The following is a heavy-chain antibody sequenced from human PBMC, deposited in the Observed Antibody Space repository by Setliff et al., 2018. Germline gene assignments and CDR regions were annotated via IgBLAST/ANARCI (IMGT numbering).Heavy chain of an antibody. CDR1: GGSISSSSYY. J-gene: IGHJ4*02. CDR2: IYYSGST. CDR3: ASWYYDFWSGYYIPEYFDY. V-gene: IGHV4-39*01. D-gene: IGHD3-3*01. Sequence: SETLSLTCTVSGGSISSSSYYWGWIRQPPGKGLEWIGSIYYSGSTYYNPSLKSRVTISVDTSKNQFSLKLSSVTAADTAVYYCASWYYDFWSGYYIPEYFDYWGQGTLVTVS.